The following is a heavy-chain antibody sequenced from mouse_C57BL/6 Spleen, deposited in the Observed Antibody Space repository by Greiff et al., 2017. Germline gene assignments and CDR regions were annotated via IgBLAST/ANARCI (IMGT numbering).Heavy chain of an antibody. V-gene: IGHV2-9*01. Sequence: VQLKQSGPGLVAPSQSLSITCTVSGFSLTSYGVDWVRQPPGKGLEWLGVIWGGGSTNYNSALMSRLSISKDNSKSQVFLKMNSLQTDDTAMYYCAKQGGDYYGSSYGWYFDVWGTGTTVTVSS. CDR3: AKQGGDYYGSSYGWYFDV. D-gene: IGHD1-1*01. CDR1: GFSLTSYG. J-gene: IGHJ1*03. CDR2: IWGGGST.